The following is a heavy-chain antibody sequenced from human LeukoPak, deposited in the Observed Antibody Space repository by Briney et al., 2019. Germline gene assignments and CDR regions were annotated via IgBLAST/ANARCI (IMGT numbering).Heavy chain of an antibody. J-gene: IGHJ2*01. CDR3: ARERGIGDAPYWYFDL. CDR1: AFSFSSSE. CDR2: ISSSGRTI. V-gene: IGHV3-48*03. D-gene: IGHD4-17*01. Sequence: GGSLTLSCAASAFSFSSSEMNWLRQAPGKGLEWVSYISSSGRTIYYADSVKGRFIISRDNAKNPLYLQMNSLRAEDTAVYYCARERGIGDAPYWYFDLWGRGTLVTVSS.